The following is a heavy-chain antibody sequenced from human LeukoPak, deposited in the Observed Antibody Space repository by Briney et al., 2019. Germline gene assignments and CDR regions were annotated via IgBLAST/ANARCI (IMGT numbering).Heavy chain of an antibody. CDR1: GFSLRSYW. CDR3: ARSGVRLDGSKTGGIDY. J-gene: IGHJ4*02. D-gene: IGHD7-27*01. V-gene: IGHV3-7*01. CDR2: IKQDGSEK. Sequence: PGGSLRLSCAASGFSLRSYWMSWIRQAPGKGLEWVANIKQDGSEKYYVDSVTGRFTISRDNAKSSFYLQMDSLRAEDTAIYYCARSGVRLDGSKTGGIDYWGQGTLVTVSS.